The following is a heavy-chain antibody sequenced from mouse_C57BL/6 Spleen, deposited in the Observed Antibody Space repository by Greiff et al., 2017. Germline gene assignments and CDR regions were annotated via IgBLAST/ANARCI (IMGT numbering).Heavy chain of an antibody. V-gene: IGHV1-54*01. CDR1: GYAFTNYL. J-gene: IGHJ4*01. Sequence: VQLQQSGAELVRPGTSVKVSCKASGYAFTNYLIEWVKQRPGQGLEWIGVINPGSGGNNYNEKFKGKATLTADKSSSTAYMQLSSLTSEDSAVYFCARCSTVVATDYYAMDYWGQGTSVTVSS. CDR2: INPGSGGN. D-gene: IGHD1-1*01. CDR3: ARCSTVVATDYYAMDY.